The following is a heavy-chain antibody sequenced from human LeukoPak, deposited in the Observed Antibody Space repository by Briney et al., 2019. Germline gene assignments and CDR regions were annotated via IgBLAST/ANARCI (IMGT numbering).Heavy chain of an antibody. CDR3: ARERVGANHGDY. Sequence: PSETLSLTCTVSGGSISSSSYYWGWIRQPPGKGLEWIGSIYYSGSTYYNPSLKSRVTISVDTSKNQFSLKLSSVTAADTAVYYCARERVGANHGDYWGQGTLVTVSS. V-gene: IGHV4-39*07. D-gene: IGHD2-2*01. CDR2: IYYSGST. CDR1: GGSISSSSYY. J-gene: IGHJ4*02.